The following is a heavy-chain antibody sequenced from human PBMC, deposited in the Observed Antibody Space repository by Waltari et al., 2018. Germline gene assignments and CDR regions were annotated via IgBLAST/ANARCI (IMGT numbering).Heavy chain of an antibody. CDR2: INHSGST. Sequence: QVQLQQWGAGLLKPSETLSLTCAVYGGSFSGYYCSWNRPPPGKGLEWIGEINHSGSTNYNPSLKSRVTISVDTSKNQFSLKLSSVTAADTAVYYCARGRYCSGGSCYSLMYYYYYGMDVWGQGTTVTVSS. D-gene: IGHD2-15*01. CDR3: ARGRYCSGGSCYSLMYYYYYGMDV. V-gene: IGHV4-34*01. J-gene: IGHJ6*02. CDR1: GGSFSGYY.